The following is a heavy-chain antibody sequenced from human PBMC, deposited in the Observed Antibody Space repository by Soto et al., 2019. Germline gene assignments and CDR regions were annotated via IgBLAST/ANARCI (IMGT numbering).Heavy chain of an antibody. J-gene: IGHJ6*03. V-gene: IGHV3-15*01. CDR1: GFTFSNAW. Sequence: GGSLRLSCAASGFTFSNAWMSWVRQAPGKGLEWVGRIKSKTDGGTTDYAAPVKGRFTISRDDSKNTLYLQMNSLKTEDTAGYYCTSSWLIAGATGVHYYYCMDVGGKGTTVTVSS. D-gene: IGHD6-13*01. CDR2: IKSKTDGGTT. CDR3: TSSWLIAGATGVHYYYCMDV.